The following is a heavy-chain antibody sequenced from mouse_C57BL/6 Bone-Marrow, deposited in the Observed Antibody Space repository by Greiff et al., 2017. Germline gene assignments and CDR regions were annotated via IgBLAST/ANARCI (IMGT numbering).Heavy chain of an antibody. D-gene: IGHD2-1*01. V-gene: IGHV1-54*01. CDR3: ARSGIYYGNCAGFAY. Sequence: QVQLQQSGAELVRPGTSVKVSCKASGYAFTNYLIEWVKQRPGQGLEWIGVINPGSGGTNYNEKFKGKATLTADKSSSTAYMQLSSLTSEDSAVYFCARSGIYYGNCAGFAYWGQGTLVTVSA. J-gene: IGHJ3*01. CDR2: INPGSGGT. CDR1: GYAFTNYL.